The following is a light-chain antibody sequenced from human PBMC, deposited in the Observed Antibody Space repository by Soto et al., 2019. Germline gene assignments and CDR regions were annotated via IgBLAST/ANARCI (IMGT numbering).Light chain of an antibody. V-gene: IGKV1-5*01. CDR1: QSIGTW. CDR2: DAS. CDR3: QQYNSYSRA. Sequence: DIQMTQSPSTLSASVGDRVTITCRASQSIGTWLAWYQHKPGRAPKLLIYDASTLEGGVPSRFSGSRSGTEFTFTISSLQPGDFATYYCQQYNSYSRAFGQGTKVEIK. J-gene: IGKJ1*01.